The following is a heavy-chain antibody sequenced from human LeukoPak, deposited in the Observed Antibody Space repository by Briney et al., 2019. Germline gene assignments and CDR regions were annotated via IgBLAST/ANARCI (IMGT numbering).Heavy chain of an antibody. D-gene: IGHD4-17*01. CDR3: ARMGPHDYGDYFDY. CDR2: IKQDGSQK. J-gene: IGHJ4*02. CDR1: GFTFSSYW. V-gene: IGHV3-7*01. Sequence: GGSLRLSCAASGFTFSSYWMSWVRQAPGRGLEWVANIKQDGSQKYYVDSVKGRFTISRDNAKNSLYLQMNSLRAEDTAVYYCARMGPHDYGDYFDYWGQGTLVTVSS.